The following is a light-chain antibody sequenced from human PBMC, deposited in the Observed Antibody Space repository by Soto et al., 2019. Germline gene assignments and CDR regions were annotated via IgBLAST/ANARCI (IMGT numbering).Light chain of an antibody. J-gene: IGKJ1*01. CDR3: QQYDKWPRT. Sequence: EIVMTQSPGTLSVSPGERATLSCRASQSVSSYLAWYQQKPGQAPRLLIYGAFNRATGIPDRFSGSGSGTEFTLTISNLQSEDFAVYHCQQYDKWPRTFGQGTKVDI. CDR2: GAF. CDR1: QSVSSY. V-gene: IGKV3D-15*01.